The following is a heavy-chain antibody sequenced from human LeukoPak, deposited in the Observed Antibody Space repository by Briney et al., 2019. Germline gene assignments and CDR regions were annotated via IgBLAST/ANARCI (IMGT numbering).Heavy chain of an antibody. V-gene: IGHV4-59*01. Sequence: SETLSLTCTVSGGSISSYYWSWIRQPPGKGLEWIGYIYYSGSTNYNPSLKSRVTISVDTSKNQFSLKLSSVTAADTAVYYCARVPAASYYYYYYMDVWGKGTTVTASS. CDR3: ARVPAASYYYYYYMDV. CDR2: IYYSGST. J-gene: IGHJ6*03. CDR1: GGSISSYY. D-gene: IGHD2-2*01.